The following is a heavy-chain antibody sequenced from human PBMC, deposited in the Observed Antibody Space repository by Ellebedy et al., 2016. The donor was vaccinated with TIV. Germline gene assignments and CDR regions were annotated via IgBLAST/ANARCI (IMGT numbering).Heavy chain of an antibody. CDR2: INQDGSGE. V-gene: IGHV3-7*01. CDR3: ARAGGIGVVDY. D-gene: IGHD3-3*01. Sequence: GESLKISCAASGFTFSSYWMSWVRQAPGKGLEWVANINQDGSGEYYVDSVKGRFTVSRDNAKNSLYLQMNSLSAEETAVYYCARAGGIGVVDYWGQGTLVTVSS. CDR1: GFTFSSYW. J-gene: IGHJ4*02.